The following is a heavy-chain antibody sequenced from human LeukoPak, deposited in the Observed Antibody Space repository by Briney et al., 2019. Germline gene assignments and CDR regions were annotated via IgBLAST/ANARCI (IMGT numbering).Heavy chain of an antibody. J-gene: IGHJ6*03. V-gene: IGHV4-38-2*01. CDR2: IYHSGST. CDR3: ARPRLYYYYYMDV. Sequence: SETLSLTCAVSGYSISSGCYWGWIRQPPGKGLEWIGSIYHSGSTYYNPSLKSRVTISVDTSKNQFSLKLSSVTAADTAVYYCARPRLYYYYYMDVWGKGTTVTVSS. CDR1: GYSISSGCY.